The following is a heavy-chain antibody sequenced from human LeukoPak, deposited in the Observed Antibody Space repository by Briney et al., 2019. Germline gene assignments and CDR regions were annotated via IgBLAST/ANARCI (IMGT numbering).Heavy chain of an antibody. Sequence: GGSLRLSCTASGFTFGDYAVSRVRQAPGKGLEWVGFIRSKAYGGTTEYAASVKGRFTISRDDSKSIAYLQMNSLKTEDTAVYYCTRRWEYQLLPFDYWGQGTLVTVSS. CDR3: TRRWEYQLLPFDY. CDR1: GFTFGDYA. V-gene: IGHV3-49*04. CDR2: IRSKAYGGTT. D-gene: IGHD2-2*01. J-gene: IGHJ4*02.